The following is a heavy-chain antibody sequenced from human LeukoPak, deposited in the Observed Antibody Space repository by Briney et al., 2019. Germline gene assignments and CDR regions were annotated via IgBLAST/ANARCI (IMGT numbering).Heavy chain of an antibody. J-gene: IGHJ4*02. D-gene: IGHD5-12*01. Sequence: ASVKVSCKVSGDTLTELSMHWMRQAPGKGLVGMVGFDPEGGETIYAQKFQGSVTMTEATSTDTAYMELSSLRSEDTAVYYCATGDYSGYFDYWGQGTLVTVSS. CDR1: GDTLTELS. CDR2: FDPEGGET. CDR3: ATGDYSGYFDY. V-gene: IGHV1-24*01.